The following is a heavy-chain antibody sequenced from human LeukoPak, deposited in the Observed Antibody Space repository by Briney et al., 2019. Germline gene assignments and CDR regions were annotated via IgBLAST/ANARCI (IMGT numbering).Heavy chain of an antibody. J-gene: IGHJ3*02. V-gene: IGHV3-20*04. CDR3: ARAPHAFDI. CDR2: ITWNGDTT. CDR1: GFTFDDYG. Sequence: PGGSLRLSCVASGFTFDDYGMKWVRQAPGKGLEWVSAITWNGDTTYYADSVRGRFTISRDNAKNSLYLQMNSLRAEDTALYFCARAPHAFDIWGQGTMVTVSS.